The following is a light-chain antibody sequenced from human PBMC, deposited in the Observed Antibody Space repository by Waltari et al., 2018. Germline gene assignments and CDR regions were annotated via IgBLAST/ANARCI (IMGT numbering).Light chain of an antibody. Sequence: DIQMTQSPSTLSASVGSRVTITCRASQSLSSWLAWYQQKPGKAPKLLIYDASSLESGVPSRFSGSGSGTEFTLTISSLQPDDFATYYCQQYNSYSETFGQGTKVEIK. CDR3: QQYNSYSET. V-gene: IGKV1-5*01. CDR1: QSLSSW. CDR2: DAS. J-gene: IGKJ1*01.